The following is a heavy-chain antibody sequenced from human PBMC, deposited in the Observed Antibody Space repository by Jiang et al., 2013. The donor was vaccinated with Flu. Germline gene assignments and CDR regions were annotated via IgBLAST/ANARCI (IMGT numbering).Heavy chain of an antibody. CDR1: GYRFSNYW. CDR2: IYPGDSDT. J-gene: IGHJ4*02. V-gene: IGHV5-51*01. CDR3: ARNSGDYWNYFDY. D-gene: IGHD1-26*01. Sequence: KKPGESLKISCKVSGYRFSNYWIGWVRQMPGKGPEWMGVIYPGDSDTRYSPSFQGQVTISADESMSTAYLHWSSLKASDTAIYYCARNSGDYWNYFDYWGQGTLVTVSS.